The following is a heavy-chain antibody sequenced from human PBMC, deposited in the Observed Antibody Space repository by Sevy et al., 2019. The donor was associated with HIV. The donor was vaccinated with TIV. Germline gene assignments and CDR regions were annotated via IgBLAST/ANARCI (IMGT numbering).Heavy chain of an antibody. V-gene: IGHV3-48*03. CDR3: ARERGSDNYYYYCMDV. Sequence: GGSLRLSCAASGFTFSSYEMNWVRQAPGKGLEWVSYISSSGSTIYYADSVKGRFTISRDNAKNSLYLQMNSLRAEDTAVYYCARERGSDNYYYYCMDVWGQGTTVTVSS. D-gene: IGHD3-10*01. CDR1: GFTFSSYE. CDR2: ISSSGSTI. J-gene: IGHJ6*02.